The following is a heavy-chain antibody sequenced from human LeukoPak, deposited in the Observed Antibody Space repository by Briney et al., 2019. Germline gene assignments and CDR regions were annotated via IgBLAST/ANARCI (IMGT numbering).Heavy chain of an antibody. CDR1: GFTFSSYA. CDR3: AKGTKGSRSIAAADY. D-gene: IGHD6-13*01. J-gene: IGHJ4*02. Sequence: GGSLRLSCAASGFTFSSYAMSWVRQAPGKGLGWVSAISGSGGSTYYADSVKGRFTISRDNSKNTLYLQMNSLRAEDTAVYYCAKGTKGSRSIAAADYWGQGTLVTVSS. CDR2: ISGSGGST. V-gene: IGHV3-23*01.